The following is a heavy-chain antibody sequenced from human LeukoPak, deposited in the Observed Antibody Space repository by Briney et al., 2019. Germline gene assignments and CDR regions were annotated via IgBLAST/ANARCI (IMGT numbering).Heavy chain of an antibody. J-gene: IGHJ4*02. V-gene: IGHV3-23*01. Sequence: GGSLRLSCAASGFTFSKFAMSWVRQAPGKGLEWVSTISGSGGTTNYADSVKGRFTFSRDNSKNTLYLQMTSLRAEDTAVYYCANQYCSGGRCYYFNYWGQGTLATVSS. CDR1: GFTFSKFA. CDR3: ANQYCSGGRCYYFNY. CDR2: ISGSGGTT. D-gene: IGHD2-15*01.